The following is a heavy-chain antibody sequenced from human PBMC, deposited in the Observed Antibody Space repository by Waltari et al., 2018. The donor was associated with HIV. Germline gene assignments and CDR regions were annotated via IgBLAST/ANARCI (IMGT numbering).Heavy chain of an antibody. CDR3: ARVSEIYSSSSGAFDY. J-gene: IGHJ4*02. V-gene: IGHV1-69*01. CDR2: IIPIFGTS. Sequence: QVQLVQSGPEVKKPGSSVKVSCKASGGTFSSYAITWVRQAPVQGLQCMGGIIPIFGTSNYAQKFQGRVTITADESTSTVYMELSSLRSEDTAVYYCARVSEIYSSSSGAFDYWGQGTLVTVSS. CDR1: GGTFSSYA. D-gene: IGHD6-6*01.